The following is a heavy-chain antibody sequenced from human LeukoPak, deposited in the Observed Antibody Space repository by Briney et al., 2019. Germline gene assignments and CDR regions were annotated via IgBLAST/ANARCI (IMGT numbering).Heavy chain of an antibody. CDR3: AREIDGDDYNRFFDY. CDR1: GYTFTSYA. Sequence: GASVKVSCKASGYTFTSYAMHWVRQAPGQRLEWMGWINAGNGNTKYSQNFQGRVTITRDTSANTAYMEMSSLRSEDTAVYYCAREIDGDDYNRFFDYWGQGTLVSVSS. CDR2: INAGNGNT. D-gene: IGHD5-24*01. J-gene: IGHJ4*02. V-gene: IGHV1-3*01.